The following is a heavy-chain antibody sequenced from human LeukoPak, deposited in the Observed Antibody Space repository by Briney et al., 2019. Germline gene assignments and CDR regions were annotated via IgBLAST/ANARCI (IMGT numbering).Heavy chain of an antibody. D-gene: IGHD6-25*01. CDR1: GYTLTELS. CDR2: INPNSGGT. V-gene: IGHV1-2*02. CDR3: ASPAAPLASRYYYYYMDV. J-gene: IGHJ6*03. Sequence: ASVKVSCKVSGYTLTELSMHWVRQAPGQGLEWMGWINPNSGGTNYAQKFQGRVTMTRDTSNSTAYMELSRLRSDDTAVYYCASPAAPLASRYYYYYMDVWGKGTTVTVSS.